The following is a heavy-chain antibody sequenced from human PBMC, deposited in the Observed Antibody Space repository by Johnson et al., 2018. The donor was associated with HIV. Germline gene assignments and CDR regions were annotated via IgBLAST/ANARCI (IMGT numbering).Heavy chain of an antibody. J-gene: IGHJ3*02. V-gene: IGHV3-7*03. CDR1: GFTFSSYA. Sequence: MLLVESGGGVVQPGRSLRLSCAASGFTFSSYAMHWVRQAPGKGLEWVANIKQDGSEKYYVDSVKGRFTISRDNAKNSLYLQMNSLRAEDTAVYYCARDFATMIVVVPYAFDIWGQGTMVTVSS. CDR3: ARDFATMIVVVPYAFDI. CDR2: IKQDGSEK. D-gene: IGHD3-22*01.